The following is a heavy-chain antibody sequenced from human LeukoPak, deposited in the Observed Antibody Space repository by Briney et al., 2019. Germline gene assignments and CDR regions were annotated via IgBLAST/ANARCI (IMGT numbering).Heavy chain of an antibody. D-gene: IGHD6-19*01. CDR2: ISGSGGST. CDR1: GFTFSSYA. V-gene: IGHV3-23*01. CDR3: AKAQQWLVIYYFDY. J-gene: IGHJ4*02. Sequence: GGSLRLSCAASGFTFSSYAMSWVRQAPGRGLEWVSAISGSGGSTYYADSVKGRFTISRDNSKNTLYLQMNSLRAEDTAVYYCAKAQQWLVIYYFDYWGQGTLVTVSS.